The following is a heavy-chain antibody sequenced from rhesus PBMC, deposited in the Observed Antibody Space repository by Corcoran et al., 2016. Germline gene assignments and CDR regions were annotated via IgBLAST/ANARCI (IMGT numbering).Heavy chain of an antibody. CDR1: GGSISRYY. J-gene: IGHJ5-2*02. Sequence: QVQLQESGPGLVKPSETLSLTCVVSGGSISRYYWNWIRQPPGKGLEWIGYIAGTNGSTYYNPSLKKRVTISADTSRNQFSLKLNFMTAADTAVYYCARNKNYLLISGSGSLDVWGRGVLVTVSS. V-gene: IGHV4-165*02. D-gene: IGHD2-2*01. CDR2: IAGTNGST. CDR3: ARNKNYLLISGSGSLDV.